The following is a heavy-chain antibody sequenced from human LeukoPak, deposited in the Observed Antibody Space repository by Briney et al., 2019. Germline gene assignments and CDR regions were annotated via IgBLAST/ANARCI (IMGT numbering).Heavy chain of an antibody. J-gene: IGHJ4*02. CDR3: ARGHHYYDSSAYYY. CDR1: GFTFSSYA. V-gene: IGHV3-64*04. CDR2: ISSNGGST. Sequence: GGSLRLSCSASGFTFSSYAMHWVRQAPGKGLEYVSSISSNGGSTYYADSVKGRFTISRDTAKNTLYLQMNSLRAEDTAVYYCARGHHYYDSSAYYYWGQGTLVTVSS. D-gene: IGHD3-22*01.